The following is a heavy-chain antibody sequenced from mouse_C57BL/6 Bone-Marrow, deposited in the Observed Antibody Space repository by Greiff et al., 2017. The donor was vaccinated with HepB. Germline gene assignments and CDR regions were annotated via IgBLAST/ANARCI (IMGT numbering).Heavy chain of an antibody. Sequence: EVKLVESGPVLVKPGASVKMSCKASGYTFTDYYMNWVKQSHGKSLEWIGVINPYNGGTSYNQKFKGKATLTVDKSSSTAYMELNSLTSEDSAVYYCVSVVGDYWGQGTTLTVSS. CDR3: VSVVGDY. CDR1: GYTFTDYY. CDR2: INPYNGGT. J-gene: IGHJ2*01. V-gene: IGHV1-19*01. D-gene: IGHD1-1*01.